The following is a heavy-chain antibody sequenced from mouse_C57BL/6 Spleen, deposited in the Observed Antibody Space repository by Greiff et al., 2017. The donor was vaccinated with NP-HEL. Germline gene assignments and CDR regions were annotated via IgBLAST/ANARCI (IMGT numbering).Heavy chain of an antibody. J-gene: IGHJ1*03. V-gene: IGHV5-16*01. CDR2: INYDGSST. CDR3: ARGRDWYFDV. Sequence: EVQRVESEGGLVQPGSSMKLSCTASGFTFSDYYLAWVRQVPEKGLEWVANINYDGSSTYYLDSLKSRFIISRDNAKNILYLQMSSLKSEDTATYYCARGRDWYFDVWGTGTTVTVSS. CDR1: GFTFSDYY.